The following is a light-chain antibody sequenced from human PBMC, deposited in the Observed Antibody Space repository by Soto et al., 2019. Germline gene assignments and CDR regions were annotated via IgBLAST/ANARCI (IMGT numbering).Light chain of an antibody. CDR3: SSYTSSTSLEGV. CDR1: SSDVGGYNY. CDR2: EVS. V-gene: IGLV2-14*01. J-gene: IGLJ1*01. Sequence: QSALTQPASVSGSPGQSITISCTGTSSDVGGYNYVTWYQQHPGKAPKLMIYEVSNRPSGVSNRFSGSKSGNTASLTISGLQAEDEADYHCSSYTSSTSLEGVFGTGTKLTVL.